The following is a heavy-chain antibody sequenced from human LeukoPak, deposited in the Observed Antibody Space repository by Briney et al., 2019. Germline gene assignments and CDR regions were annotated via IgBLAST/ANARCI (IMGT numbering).Heavy chain of an antibody. Sequence: GGSLRLSCAASGFTFSSYGMHWVRQAPGKGLEWVAVISYDGSNKYYAASVKGRFTISRDNSKNTLYLQMNSLRAEDTAVYYCAKDNRLTMIVAPPPAAFDIWGQGTMVTVSS. CDR2: ISYDGSNK. CDR3: AKDNRLTMIVAPPPAAFDI. V-gene: IGHV3-30*18. D-gene: IGHD3-22*01. J-gene: IGHJ3*02. CDR1: GFTFSSYG.